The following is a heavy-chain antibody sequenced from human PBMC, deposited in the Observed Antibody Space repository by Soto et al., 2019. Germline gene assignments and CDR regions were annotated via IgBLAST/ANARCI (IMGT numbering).Heavy chain of an antibody. V-gene: IGHV1-69*13. CDR1: GGTFSSYA. CDR3: ARGYCSGGSCYDFGY. Sequence: SLKVSCKASGGTFSSYAISWVRQAPGQGLEWMGGIIPIFGTANYAQKFQGRVTITADESTSTAYMELSSLRSEDTAVYYCARGYCSGGSCYDFGYWGQGTLVTVSS. J-gene: IGHJ4*02. D-gene: IGHD2-15*01. CDR2: IIPIFGTA.